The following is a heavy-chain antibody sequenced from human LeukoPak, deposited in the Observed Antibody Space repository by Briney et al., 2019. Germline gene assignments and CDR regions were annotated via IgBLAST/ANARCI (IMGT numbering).Heavy chain of an antibody. CDR2: IDNSGSIQ. J-gene: IGHJ4*02. CDR1: GFIFSSYE. Sequence: HPGGSLRLSCVASGFIFSSYEMNWVRQAPGRGLEWVSYIDNSGSIQYYADSVKGRFTISRDNAKNTLYLQMNSLRAEDTAVYFCARDITADGPEGDYWGQGTLVTVSS. D-gene: IGHD6-13*01. V-gene: IGHV3-48*03. CDR3: ARDITADGPEGDY.